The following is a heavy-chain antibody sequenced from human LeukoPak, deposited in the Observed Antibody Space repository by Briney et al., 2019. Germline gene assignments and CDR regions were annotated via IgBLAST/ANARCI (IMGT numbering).Heavy chain of an antibody. CDR3: AGGGGIAVAGTAY. V-gene: IGHV3-66*02. CDR2: IYSGGST. J-gene: IGHJ4*02. CDR1: GFTFSSYW. Sequence: PGGSLRLSCAASGFTFSSYWMSWVRQAPGKGLEWVSVIYSGGSTYYADSVKGRFTISRDNSKNTLYLQMNSLRAEDTAVYYCAGGGGIAVAGTAYWGQGTLVTVSS. D-gene: IGHD6-19*01.